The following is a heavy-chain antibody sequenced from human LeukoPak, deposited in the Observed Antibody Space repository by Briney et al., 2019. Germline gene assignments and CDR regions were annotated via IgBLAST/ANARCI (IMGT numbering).Heavy chain of an antibody. CDR1: GGTFSSYA. J-gene: IGHJ4*02. D-gene: IGHD3-22*01. V-gene: IGHV1-69*05. Sequence: GSSVKVSCKASGGTFSSYAISWVRQAPGQGLEWMGGIIPIFGTANYAQKFQGRVTITTDESTSTAYMELSSLRSEDTAVYHCAREGYYYDSSGSRYFDYWGQGTLVTVSS. CDR2: IIPIFGTA. CDR3: AREGYYYDSSGSRYFDY.